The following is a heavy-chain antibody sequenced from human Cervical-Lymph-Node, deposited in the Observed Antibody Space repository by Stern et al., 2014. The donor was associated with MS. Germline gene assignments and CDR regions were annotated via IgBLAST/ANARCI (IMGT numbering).Heavy chain of an antibody. V-gene: IGHV3-21*01. J-gene: IGHJ4*02. CDR2: ISSVSSYR. CDR1: GFTFSNYR. D-gene: IGHD5-12*01. CDR3: ARDSGFSGNPASDY. Sequence: EVQLVQSGGGLVKPGGSLRLSCAASGFTFSNYRMNWVRQASGKGLEWVSSISSVSSYRYDGDSVRGRFTISRDNAKNSLYLQMNTLRAEDTAVYYCARDSGFSGNPASDYWGRGTLVTVSS.